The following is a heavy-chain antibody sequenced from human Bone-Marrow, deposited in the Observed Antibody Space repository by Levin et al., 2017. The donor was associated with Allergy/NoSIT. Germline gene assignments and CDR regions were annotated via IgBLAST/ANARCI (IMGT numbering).Heavy chain of an antibody. J-gene: IGHJ3*02. CDR1: GYTFTDYY. CDR2: VDPITGGT. V-gene: IGHV1-2*02. CDR3: ARWTTAWGAFDI. Sequence: ASVKVYCKASGYTFTDYYINWMRQAPGQGLEWVGWVDPITGGTNYAQKFQGRVTTTRDTSVTTAYLELSRLTSDDTAMYFCARWTTAWGAFDIWGQGTMVTVSS. D-gene: IGHD4-11*01.